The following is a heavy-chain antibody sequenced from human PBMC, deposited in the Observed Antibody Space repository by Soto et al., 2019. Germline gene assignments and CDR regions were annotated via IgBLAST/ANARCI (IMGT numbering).Heavy chain of an antibody. CDR2: IVVGSGNT. J-gene: IGHJ4*02. D-gene: IGHD2-21*02. CDR3: AAKGRGYCGGDCYSSFDY. V-gene: IGHV1-58*01. Sequence: SVKVSCKASGFTFTSSAVQWVRQARGQRLEWIGWIVVGSGNTNYTQKFQERVTITRDMSTSTAYMELSSLRSEDTAVYYCAAKGRGYCGGDCYSSFDYWGQGTLVTVSS. CDR1: GFTFTSSA.